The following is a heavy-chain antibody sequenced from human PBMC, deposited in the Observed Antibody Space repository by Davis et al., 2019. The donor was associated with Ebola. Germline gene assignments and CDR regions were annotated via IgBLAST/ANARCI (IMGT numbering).Heavy chain of an antibody. CDR1: GFTFSTYV. CDR3: VKGGPRDY. CDR2: VSGGGGST. D-gene: IGHD3-16*01. V-gene: IGHV3-23*01. J-gene: IGHJ4*02. Sequence: PGRSLTLSCAASGFTFSTYVMSWVRQAPGKGLDWVSSVSGGGGSTYYADSVKGRFTISRDNSKNTLDLQMNSLRVEDTAVYYCVKGGPRDYWGQGTLVTVSS.